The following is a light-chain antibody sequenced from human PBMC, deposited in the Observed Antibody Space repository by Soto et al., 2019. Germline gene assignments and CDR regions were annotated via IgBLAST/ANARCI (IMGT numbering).Light chain of an antibody. J-gene: IGLJ1*01. V-gene: IGLV2-14*01. Sequence: QSVLTQPASVSGSPGQSITISCTGTSSDVGGYNYVSWYQQHPGKAPKLMIYEVSNWPSGVSNRFSGSKSGNTASLTISGLQAEDEADYYCSSYTSSSVYVFGTGTKLTVL. CDR2: EVS. CDR3: SSYTSSSVYV. CDR1: SSDVGGYNY.